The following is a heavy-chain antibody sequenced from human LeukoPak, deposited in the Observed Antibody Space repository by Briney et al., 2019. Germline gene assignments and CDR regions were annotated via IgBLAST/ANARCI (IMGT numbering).Heavy chain of an antibody. CDR3: ARVSGGDGYNYGYYYYYMDV. J-gene: IGHJ6*03. CDR1: GFSFDDYG. D-gene: IGHD5-24*01. CDR2: INWNGGSR. Sequence: GGSLRLSRAASGFSFDDYGMSWVRQAPGKGLEWVSGINWNGGSRGYADSVKGRFTISRDNAKNSLYLQMNSLRAEDTALYYCARVSGGDGYNYGYYYYYMDVWGKGTTVTVSS. V-gene: IGHV3-20*04.